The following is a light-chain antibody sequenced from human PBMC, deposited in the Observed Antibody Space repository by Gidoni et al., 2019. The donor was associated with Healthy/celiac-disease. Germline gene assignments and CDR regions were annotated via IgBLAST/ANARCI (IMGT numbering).Light chain of an antibody. CDR1: SSDVGGYNY. CDR2: DVS. CDR3: SSYTSSSPYV. Sequence: QSALTQPASVSGSPGQSITISCTGTSSDVGGYNYVSWYQQHPGKATKLMIYDVSNRPSGFSNRFSGSKSGNTASLTISGLQAEYEADYYCSSYTSSSPYVFGTGTKVTVL. J-gene: IGLJ1*01. V-gene: IGLV2-14*03.